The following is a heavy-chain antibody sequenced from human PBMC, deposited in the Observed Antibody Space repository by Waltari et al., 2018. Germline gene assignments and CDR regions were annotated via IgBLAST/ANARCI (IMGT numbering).Heavy chain of an antibody. D-gene: IGHD6-19*01. CDR2: INPSGGST. V-gene: IGHV1-46*01. CDR1: GYTFTSYY. J-gene: IGHJ6*02. CDR3: ARDLRPPVAVPLYYYYGMDV. Sequence: QVQLVQSGAEVKKPGASVKVSCKASGYTFTSYYMHWVRQAPGQGLEWMGIINPSGGSTSYAQKFQGRVTMTRDTSTSTVYMELSSLRSEDTAVYYCARDLRPPVAVPLYYYYGMDVWGQGTTVTVSS.